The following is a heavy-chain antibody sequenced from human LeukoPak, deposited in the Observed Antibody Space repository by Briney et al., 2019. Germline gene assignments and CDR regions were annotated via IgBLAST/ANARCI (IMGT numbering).Heavy chain of an antibody. D-gene: IGHD6-6*01. J-gene: IGHJ4*02. CDR2: VWYDGRNK. Sequence: GGSLRLSCAASGFTFSSYGMHWVRQAPGRGLEWVAVVWYDGRNKYYADSVKGRFTISRDNSKNTLYLQMNSLRAEDTAVYYCARDLGLGSSSPDYWGQGTLVTVSS. CDR3: ARDLGLGSSSPDY. CDR1: GFTFSSYG. V-gene: IGHV3-33*01.